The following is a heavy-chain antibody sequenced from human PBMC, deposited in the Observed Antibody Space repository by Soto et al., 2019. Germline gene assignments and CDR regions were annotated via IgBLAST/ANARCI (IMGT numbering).Heavy chain of an antibody. J-gene: IGHJ4*02. V-gene: IGHV4-59*02. CDR3: ARGRQWLDD. CDR2: IYYSGST. D-gene: IGHD6-19*01. CDR1: GGSVGGYY. Sequence: QVQLQESGPGLVKPSETLSLTCTVSGGSVGGYYWSWIRQPPGKGLEWIGYIYYSGSTNYNPSLKSRVTISVDTSKNQFSLKLSSVTAADTAVYYCARGRQWLDDWGQGTLVTVSS.